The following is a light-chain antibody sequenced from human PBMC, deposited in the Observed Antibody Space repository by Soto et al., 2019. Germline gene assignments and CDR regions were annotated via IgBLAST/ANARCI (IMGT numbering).Light chain of an antibody. V-gene: IGLV1-51*01. Sequence: QSVLTQPPSVSAAPGQKVTIYCSGSSSNIGNNFVSWYQQLPGTAPKLLIYDNNKRPSGIPDRFSGSKSGTSATLGITGLQSGDEADYYCATWESSLSIEVFGGGTKVTVL. J-gene: IGLJ2*01. CDR1: SSNIGNNF. CDR2: DNN. CDR3: ATWESSLSIEV.